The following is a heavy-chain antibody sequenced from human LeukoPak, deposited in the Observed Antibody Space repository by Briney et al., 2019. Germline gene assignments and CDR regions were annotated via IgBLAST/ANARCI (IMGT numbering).Heavy chain of an antibody. CDR3: ARDPRIAAAGGRFDY. CDR2: INAGNGNT. D-gene: IGHD6-13*01. J-gene: IGHJ4*02. V-gene: IGHV1-3*01. Sequence: ASVKVSCKASGYTFTSYAMHWVRQAPGQTLEWMGWINAGNGNTKYSQKFQGRVTITRDTSASTAYMELSSLRSEDTAVYYCARDPRIAAAGGRFDYWGQGTLVTVSS. CDR1: GYTFTSYA.